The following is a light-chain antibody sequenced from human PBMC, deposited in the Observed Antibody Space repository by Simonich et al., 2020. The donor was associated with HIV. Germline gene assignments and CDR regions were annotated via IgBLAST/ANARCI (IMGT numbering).Light chain of an antibody. J-gene: IGLJ3*02. CDR2: EDN. Sequence: NFMLTQPHSVSESPGKTVTISCTRSSGSIASNYVQWYQQRPGRAPTTVIYEDNQRPSGVPDRFSGSIDSSSNSASLTISGLKTEDEADYYCQSYDNNNWVFGGGTKLTVL. CDR1: SGSIASNY. V-gene: IGLV6-57*03. CDR3: QSYDNNNWV.